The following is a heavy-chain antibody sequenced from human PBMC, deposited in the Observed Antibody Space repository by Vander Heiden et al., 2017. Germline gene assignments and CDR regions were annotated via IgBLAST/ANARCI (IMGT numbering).Heavy chain of an antibody. CDR3: VRLGGGWVFDY. Sequence: QVQLQESGAGLVKPSGTLSLTCSVSGDSVSPYYWGWVRQPPVKRPEFIGYIYYSGSATYSPSLKSRLGLSVHASGNRFSLELASVTSADTAVYYCVRLGGGWVFDYWGQGILVTVSS. D-gene: IGHD6-19*01. J-gene: IGHJ4*02. CDR2: IYYSGSA. V-gene: IGHV4-59*02. CDR1: GDSVSPYY.